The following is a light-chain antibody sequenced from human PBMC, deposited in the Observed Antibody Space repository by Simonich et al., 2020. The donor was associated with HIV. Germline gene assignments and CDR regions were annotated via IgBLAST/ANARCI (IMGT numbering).Light chain of an antibody. CDR2: GAS. CDR1: QSVSSI. Sequence: EIVMTQSPATLSVSPGERVTLSCRASQSVSSILAWYQQKPGQAPRLLIYGASTRATGIPARFSGSGSGTEFTLTISSLQSEDFAVYYCQQYNNWPPLTFGGGTKVEIK. J-gene: IGKJ4*01. CDR3: QQYNNWPPLT. V-gene: IGKV3-15*01.